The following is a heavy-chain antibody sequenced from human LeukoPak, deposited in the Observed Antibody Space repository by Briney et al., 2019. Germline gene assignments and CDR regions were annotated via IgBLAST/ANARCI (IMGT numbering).Heavy chain of an antibody. CDR3: TRGTGIARPDY. CDR2: ISYDGSSK. V-gene: IGHV3-30*04. J-gene: IGHJ4*02. CDR1: GFTSSSYA. Sequence: GGSLRLSCAASGFTSSSYAMHWVRQAPGKGLEWVAVISYDGSSKYYADSVKGRFTISRDNSKNTLYLQMNSLRAEDTALYYCTRGTGIARPDYWGQGTLVTVSS. D-gene: IGHD6-6*01.